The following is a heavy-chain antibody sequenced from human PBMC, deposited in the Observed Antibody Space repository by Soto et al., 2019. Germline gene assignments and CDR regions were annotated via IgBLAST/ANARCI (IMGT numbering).Heavy chain of an antibody. J-gene: IGHJ3*02. D-gene: IGHD3-10*01. Sequence: SETLSLTCAVYGGSFSGYYWSWIRQPPGKGLEWIGEINHSGSTNYNPSLKSRVTISVDTSKNQFSLKLSSVTAADTAVYYCARGTRITMVRGVIMSAFDIWGQGTMVTVSS. CDR3: ARGTRITMVRGVIMSAFDI. CDR1: GGSFSGYY. CDR2: INHSGST. V-gene: IGHV4-34*01.